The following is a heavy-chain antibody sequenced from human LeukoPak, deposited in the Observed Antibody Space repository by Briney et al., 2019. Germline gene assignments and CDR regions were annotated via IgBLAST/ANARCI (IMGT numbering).Heavy chain of an antibody. V-gene: IGHV3-48*03. CDR3: AREPYYYDSSGYVDY. J-gene: IGHJ4*02. CDR1: GFTFSSYE. Sequence: GGSLRLSCAASGFTFSSYEMNWVRQAPGKGLEWVSYISSSGYTISYADSVKGRFTISRDNAKNSLYLQMNSLRAEDTAVYYCAREPYYYDSSGYVDYWGQGTLVTVSS. CDR2: ISSSGYTI. D-gene: IGHD3-22*01.